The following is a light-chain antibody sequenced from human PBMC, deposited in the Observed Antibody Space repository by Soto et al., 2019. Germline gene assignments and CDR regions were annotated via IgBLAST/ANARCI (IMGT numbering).Light chain of an antibody. CDR1: QSVSSN. CDR2: DAS. J-gene: IGKJ1*01. CDR3: QQYNNWPPWT. V-gene: IGKV3-15*01. Sequence: EIEMTQSPATLSVSPGERATLSCRASQSVSSNLAWYQQKPGQAPRLLIYDASTRATGIPGRFSGSGSGTEFTLTISSLQSEDFAVYYCQQYNNWPPWTFGQGTKVEIK.